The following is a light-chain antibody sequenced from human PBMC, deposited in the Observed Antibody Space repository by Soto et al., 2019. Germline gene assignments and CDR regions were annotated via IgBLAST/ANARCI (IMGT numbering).Light chain of an antibody. Sequence: NFMLTQPPFVSESPGKTVIISCTRSRVSIAGNYVNWYQHPPGSSTTTVIYEDNQRPSGVPDRFSGSIDSSSNSASLTISGLETEDEADSFCQSYDATNQVFGGGTKLTVL. CDR1: RVSIAGNY. CDR2: EDN. V-gene: IGLV6-57*01. CDR3: QSYDATNQV. J-gene: IGLJ3*02.